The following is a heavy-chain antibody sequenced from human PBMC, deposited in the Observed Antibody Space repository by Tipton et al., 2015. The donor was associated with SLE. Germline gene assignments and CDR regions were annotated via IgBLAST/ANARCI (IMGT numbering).Heavy chain of an antibody. CDR2: IYSSSGTT. D-gene: IGHD3-3*01. J-gene: IGHJ4*02. CDR1: GDSISSGSYY. V-gene: IGHV4-39*07. CDR3: AREFTYDFWSYYYDRKDSDATHYFDY. Sequence: TLSLTCTVSGDSISSGSYYWSWIRQPPGKGLDLIGNIYSSSGTTYSNPLLQSRVTLSMDTSKNQFSLKLTSVGAADTAVYYCAREFTYDFWSYYYDRKDSDATHYFDYWGQGTLVTVSS.